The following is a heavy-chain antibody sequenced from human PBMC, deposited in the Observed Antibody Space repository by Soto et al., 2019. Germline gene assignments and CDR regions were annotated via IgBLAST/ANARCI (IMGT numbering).Heavy chain of an antibody. J-gene: IGHJ6*02. D-gene: IGHD3-9*01. Sequence: PGGSLRLSCAASGFTFSSYAMHWVRQAPGKGLEWVAVISYDGSNKYNADSVKGRFTISRDNSKITLYLQMNSLRAEDTAVHYCARDQDYDILTGYFRGLRGGMDVWGQGTTVTVSS. CDR2: ISYDGSNK. V-gene: IGHV3-30-3*01. CDR1: GFTFSSYA. CDR3: ARDQDYDILTGYFRGLRGGMDV.